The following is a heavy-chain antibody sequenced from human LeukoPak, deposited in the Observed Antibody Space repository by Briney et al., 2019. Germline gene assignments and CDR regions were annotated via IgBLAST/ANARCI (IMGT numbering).Heavy chain of an antibody. Sequence: SQTLSLTCTVSGGSISSGGYYWTWIRQHPGKGLERIGYIHYNGNTYYNPSLKSRVIISVDTATYQFSLRLSSVTAADTAVFYCARGAMGGANWFGPWGQGTLVTVSS. CDR1: GGSISSGGYY. D-gene: IGHD5-18*01. CDR2: IHYNGNT. V-gene: IGHV4-31*03. CDR3: ARGAMGGANWFGP. J-gene: IGHJ5*02.